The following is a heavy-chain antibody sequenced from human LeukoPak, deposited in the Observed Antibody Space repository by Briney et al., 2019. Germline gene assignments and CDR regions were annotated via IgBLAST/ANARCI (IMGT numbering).Heavy chain of an antibody. V-gene: IGHV4-38-2*02. CDR2: ISQSGTT. J-gene: IGHJ5*02. Sequence: PSETLSLTCTVSGYSISSGYDWGWIRQAPGKGLEWLGSISQSGTTYDNPSLKSRVTLSVDTSKNQVSLKLSSVTAADTAVYYCARTRSPGYSAYDGFDPWGQGTLVTVSS. D-gene: IGHD5-12*01. CDR1: GYSISSGYD. CDR3: ARTRSPGYSAYDGFDP.